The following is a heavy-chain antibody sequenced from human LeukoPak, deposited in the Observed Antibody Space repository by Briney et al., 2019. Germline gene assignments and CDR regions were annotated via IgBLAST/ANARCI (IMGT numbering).Heavy chain of an antibody. V-gene: IGHV4-34*01. CDR1: GFTFSSYS. CDR3: AREPYYGSGSRWFDP. Sequence: GALRLSCAASGFTFSSYSMNWVRQPPGKGLEGIGEINHSGSTNYNPSLKRRVTISVDTSKNQFSLKLSSVTAADTAVYYCAREPYYGSGSRWFDPWGQGTLVTVSS. CDR2: INHSGST. D-gene: IGHD3-10*01. J-gene: IGHJ5*02.